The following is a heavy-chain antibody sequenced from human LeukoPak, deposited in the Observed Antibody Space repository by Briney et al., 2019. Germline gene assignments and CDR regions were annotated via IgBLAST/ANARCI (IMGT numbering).Heavy chain of an antibody. CDR1: GFTCSSCA. J-gene: IGHJ4*02. D-gene: IGHD3-22*01. CDR2: ISGSGGST. CDR3: AKGLYDSSGYYYVSSDY. V-gene: IGHV3-23*01. Sequence: PGGSLRLSCAAAGFTCSSCAVSGVRQAPGEGLEWVSAISGSGGSTYYADSVKGRVTISRDNSKNTLYLQMNSLRAEDTAVYYCAKGLYDSSGYYYVSSDYWGQGTLVTVSS.